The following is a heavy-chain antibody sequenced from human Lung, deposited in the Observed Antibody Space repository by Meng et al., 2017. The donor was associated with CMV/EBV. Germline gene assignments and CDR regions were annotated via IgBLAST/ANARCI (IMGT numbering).Heavy chain of an antibody. CDR3: ARVNFGVVTYFDY. CDR1: GFTVSSNY. Sequence: GEXXKISCAASGFTVSSNYMTWVRQDPGKGLEWVSVIYSGGRTYYADSVKGRFTISRDNSKNSVYLQMNSLRPEDTAVYYCARVNFGVVTYFDYWGQGTLVTVSS. J-gene: IGHJ4*02. D-gene: IGHD3-3*01. CDR2: IYSGGRT. V-gene: IGHV3-66*02.